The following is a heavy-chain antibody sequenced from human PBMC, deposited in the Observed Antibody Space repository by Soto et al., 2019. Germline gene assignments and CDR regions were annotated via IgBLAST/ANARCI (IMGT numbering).Heavy chain of an antibody. CDR3: AKEALKGGSNGNWFDP. CDR1: GFTFSSYG. J-gene: IGHJ5*02. D-gene: IGHD2-15*01. V-gene: IGHV3-30*18. CDR2: ISYDGSNK. Sequence: GGSLRLSCAASGFTFSSYGMHWVRQAPGKGLEWVAVISYDGSNKYYADSVKGRFTISRDNSKNTLYLQMNSLRAEDTAVYYCAKEALKGGSNGNWFDPCFQGTLVTVSP.